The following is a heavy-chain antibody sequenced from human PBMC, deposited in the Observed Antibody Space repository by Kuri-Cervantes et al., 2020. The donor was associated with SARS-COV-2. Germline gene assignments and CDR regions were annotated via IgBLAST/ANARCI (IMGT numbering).Heavy chain of an antibody. CDR2: ISAYNGNT. CDR1: GYTFKSYG. D-gene: IGHD6-19*01. J-gene: IGHJ3*02. V-gene: IGHV1-18*01. CDR3: ARDDSSGWPQGASNSPLDAFDI. Sequence: ASVKVSCKASGYTFKSYGISWVRQAPGQGLEWMGWISAYNGNTNYAQKLQGRVTMTTDTSTSTAYMELRSLRSDDTAVYYCARDDSSGWPQGASNSPLDAFDIWGQGTMVTVSS.